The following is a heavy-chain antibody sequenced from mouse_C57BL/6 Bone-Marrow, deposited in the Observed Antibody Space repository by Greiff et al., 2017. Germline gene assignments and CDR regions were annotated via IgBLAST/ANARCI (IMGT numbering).Heavy chain of an antibody. V-gene: IGHV5-17*01. CDR2: ISSGSSTI. CDR1: GFTFSDYG. J-gene: IGHJ3*01. D-gene: IGHD2-3*01. Sequence: EVMLVESGGGLVKPGGSLKLSCAASGFTFSDYGMHWVRQAPEKGLEWVAYISSGSSTIYYADTVKGRFTISRDNAKNTLFLQMTILRSEDTAMYYCARLGLLRFAYWGQGTLVTVSA. CDR3: ARLGLLRFAY.